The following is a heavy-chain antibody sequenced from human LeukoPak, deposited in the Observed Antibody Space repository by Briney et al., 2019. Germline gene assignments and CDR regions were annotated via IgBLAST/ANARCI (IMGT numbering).Heavy chain of an antibody. CDR1: GYSFTNYW. V-gene: IGHV5-51*01. Sequence: GESLQISCKGSGYSFTNYWIGWVRQMPGKGLEWMGIIYPGDSDIRYSPSFQGQVTISADKSISTAYLQWSNLKASDTAMYCCARSRGGSSWRNFDYWGQGTLVTVSS. J-gene: IGHJ4*02. CDR3: ARSRGGSSWRNFDY. CDR2: IYPGDSDI. D-gene: IGHD6-13*01.